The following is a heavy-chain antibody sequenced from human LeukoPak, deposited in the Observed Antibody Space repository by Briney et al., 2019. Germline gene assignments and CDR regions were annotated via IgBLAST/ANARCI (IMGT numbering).Heavy chain of an antibody. CDR2: IKGDGSEK. Sequence: GGSLRLSCVASGLSFSSLWMSWVRQAPGKGLEWVANIKGDGSEKYYVDSVKGRFTISRDNAKNSLYLQMNSLRAEDTAVYYCARAIIAAAGGYYYYYMDVWGKGTTVTVSS. V-gene: IGHV3-7*01. D-gene: IGHD6-13*01. J-gene: IGHJ6*03. CDR3: ARAIIAAAGGYYYYYMDV. CDR1: GLSFSSLW.